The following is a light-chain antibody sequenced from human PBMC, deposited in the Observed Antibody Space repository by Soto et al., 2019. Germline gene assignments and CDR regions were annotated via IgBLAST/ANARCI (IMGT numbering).Light chain of an antibody. Sequence: EIVLTQSPGTLSLSPGERATLSCRASQSVFNNHIGWYQQKPGQAPRRLIFGASFRATGIPDRFSGSGSGTDFTLTISSLEPEDFAVYYCQQRSNWQVTFGQGTRLEIK. CDR1: QSVFNNH. V-gene: IGKV3D-20*02. CDR3: QQRSNWQVT. CDR2: GAS. J-gene: IGKJ5*01.